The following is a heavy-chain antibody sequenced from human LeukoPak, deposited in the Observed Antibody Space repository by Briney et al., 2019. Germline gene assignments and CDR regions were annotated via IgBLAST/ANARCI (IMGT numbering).Heavy chain of an antibody. CDR1: GGPITTYY. J-gene: IGHJ5*02. V-gene: IGHV4-4*07. D-gene: IGHD3-10*01. CDR2: ISGSGVI. Sequence: NSSETLSLTCTVSGGPITTYYLSWIRQSAGMGLEWIGRISGSGVITYNPSLKSRVILSLDTSNNHFSLKLISVTAADTAVYYCARDSGTTGEVKFDPWGQGMLVAVSS. CDR3: ARDSGTTGEVKFDP.